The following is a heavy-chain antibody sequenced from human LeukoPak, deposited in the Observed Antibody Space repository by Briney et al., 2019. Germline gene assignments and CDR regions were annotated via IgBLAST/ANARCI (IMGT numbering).Heavy chain of an antibody. D-gene: IGHD3-9*01. V-gene: IGHV4-59*01. CDR2: IYYSGST. CDR3: ARDGEYYDILTGYSYDAFDI. CDR1: GGSFSGYY. J-gene: IGHJ3*02. Sequence: SETLSLTCAVYGGSFSGYYWSWIRQPPGKGLEWIGYIYYSGSTNYNPSLKSRVTISVDTSKNQFSLKLSSVTAADTAVYYCARDGEYYDILTGYSYDAFDIWGQGTMVTVSS.